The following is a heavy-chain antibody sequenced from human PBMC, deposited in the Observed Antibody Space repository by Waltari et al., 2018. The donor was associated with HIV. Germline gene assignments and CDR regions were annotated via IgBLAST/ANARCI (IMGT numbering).Heavy chain of an antibody. J-gene: IGHJ4*02. CDR2: KKKDGSEK. D-gene: IGHD3-10*01. V-gene: IGHV3-7*04. Sequence: EVQLVESGGGLVQPGGSLRLSCAASGFTFSSYWMSWVRQAPGTGLGWVAKKKKDGSEKYYVDSVSGRFTISRENAENSLYQKMNSLRAEDTAVYYCARGGFYGSGSKVNWGQGTLVTVSS. CDR1: GFTFSSYW. CDR3: ARGGFYGSGSKVN.